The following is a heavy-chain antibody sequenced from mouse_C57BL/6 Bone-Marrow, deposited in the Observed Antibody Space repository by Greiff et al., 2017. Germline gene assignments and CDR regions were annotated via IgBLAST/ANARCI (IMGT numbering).Heavy chain of an antibody. CDR1: GFNIKDDY. J-gene: IGHJ2*01. D-gene: IGHD2-3*01. Sequence: EVQRVESGAELVRPGASVKLSCTASGFNIKDDYIHWVKQRPEQGLAWIGWIDPELGDTEYASKFQGKATITSDTSSNTASLQHSSLTSEDAAFFYGSSFDGNYFDFWGQGTPRTVAS. V-gene: IGHV14-4*01. CDR3: SSFDGNYFDF. CDR2: IDPELGDT.